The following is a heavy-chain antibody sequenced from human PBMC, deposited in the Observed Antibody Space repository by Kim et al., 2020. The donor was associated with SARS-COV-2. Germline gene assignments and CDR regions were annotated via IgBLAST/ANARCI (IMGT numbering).Heavy chain of an antibody. V-gene: IGHV3-23*01. Sequence: GGSLRLSCAASGFTFSSYAMSWVRQAPGKGLEWVSAISGSGGSTYYADSVKGRFTISRDNSKNTLYLQMSSLRAEDTAVYYCAKDPSPTVTTWGYYYYYYMDVWGKGTTVTVSS. D-gene: IGHD4-4*01. CDR3: AKDPSPTVTTWGYYYYYYMDV. J-gene: IGHJ6*03. CDR1: GFTFSSYA. CDR2: ISGSGGST.